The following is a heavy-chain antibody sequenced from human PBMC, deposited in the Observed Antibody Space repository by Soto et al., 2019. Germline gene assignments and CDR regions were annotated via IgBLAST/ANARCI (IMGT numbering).Heavy chain of an antibody. Sequence: GGSLRLSCAASGFTFSNAWMSWVRQAPGKGLEWVGRIKSKTDGGTTDYAAPVKGRFTISRDDSKNTLYLQMNSLKTEDTAVYYCTTHEEYAYCSGGSCYSSDYWGQGTLVTVSS. CDR3: TTHEEYAYCSGGSCYSSDY. V-gene: IGHV3-15*01. CDR2: IKSKTDGGTT. D-gene: IGHD2-15*01. J-gene: IGHJ4*02. CDR1: GFTFSNAW.